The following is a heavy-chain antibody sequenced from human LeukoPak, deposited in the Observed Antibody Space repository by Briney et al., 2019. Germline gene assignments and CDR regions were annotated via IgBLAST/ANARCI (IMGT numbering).Heavy chain of an antibody. CDR1: GYTFINYG. J-gene: IGHJ4*02. Sequence: ASVKVSCKTSGYTFINYGINWVRQAPGQGLEWMGWISAYNGNTNYAQKLQGRVTMTTDTSTSTAYMELRSLRSDDTAVYYCGRIVGATTSDYWGQGTLVTVSS. V-gene: IGHV1-18*01. D-gene: IGHD1-26*01. CDR3: GRIVGATTSDY. CDR2: ISAYNGNT.